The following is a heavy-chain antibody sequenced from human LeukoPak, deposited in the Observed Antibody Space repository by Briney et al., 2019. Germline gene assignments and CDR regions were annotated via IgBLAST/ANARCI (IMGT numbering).Heavy chain of an antibody. J-gene: IGHJ4*02. CDR1: GFTFSSYA. Sequence: PGGSLRLSCAASGFTFSSYAMHWVRQAPGKGLEWVAVIWYDGSNKYYADSVKGRFTISRDNSKNTLYLQMNSPRAEDTAVYYCARDRPICSGGSCYGSHFDYWGQGTLVTVSS. D-gene: IGHD2-15*01. CDR2: IWYDGSNK. CDR3: ARDRPICSGGSCYGSHFDY. V-gene: IGHV3-33*08.